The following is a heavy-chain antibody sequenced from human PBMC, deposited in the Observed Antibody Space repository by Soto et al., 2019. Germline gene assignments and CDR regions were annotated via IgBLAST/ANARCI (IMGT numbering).Heavy chain of an antibody. D-gene: IGHD2-2*03. CDR1: GYTFTSYG. V-gene: IGHV1-18*04. CDR3: ARDMAIVAVPAAIGYYYYGMDV. Sequence: GASVKVSCKASGYTFTSYGISWVRQAPGQGLEWMGWISAYNGNTNYAQKLQGRVTMTTDTSTSTAYMELRSLRSDDTAVYYCARDMAIVAVPAAIGYYYYGMDVWGQGTTVTVSS. CDR2: ISAYNGNT. J-gene: IGHJ6*02.